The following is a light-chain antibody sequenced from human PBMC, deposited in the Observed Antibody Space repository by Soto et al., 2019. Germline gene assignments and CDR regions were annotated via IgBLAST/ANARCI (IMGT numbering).Light chain of an antibody. CDR3: QQYGSWT. CDR2: GTS. V-gene: IGKV3-20*01. CDR1: QTISSNY. Sequence: EIVLTQSPGTLSVSPGERATLSCRASQTISSNYLAWYQQKPGQAPSLLIYGTSSRATGIPDRFSGSGSGTDFTLTISRLEPEDSAIYYCQQYGSWTFGQGTTLEIK. J-gene: IGKJ1*01.